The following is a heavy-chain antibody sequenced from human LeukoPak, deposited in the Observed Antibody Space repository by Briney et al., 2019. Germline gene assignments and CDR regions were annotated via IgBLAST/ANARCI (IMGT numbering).Heavy chain of an antibody. V-gene: IGHV4-61*08. CDR3: ARTNYGYTPPGD. D-gene: IGHD5-24*01. CDR2: ISYSGST. Sequence: SETLSLTCTVSGGSVSSGVYHWSWIRQPPGKGLEWIGYISYSGSTNYNPSLKSRVTISVDTSKNQFSLNLSSVTAADTAVYYCARTNYGYTPPGDWGQGTLVTVSS. CDR1: GGSVSSGVYH. J-gene: IGHJ4*02.